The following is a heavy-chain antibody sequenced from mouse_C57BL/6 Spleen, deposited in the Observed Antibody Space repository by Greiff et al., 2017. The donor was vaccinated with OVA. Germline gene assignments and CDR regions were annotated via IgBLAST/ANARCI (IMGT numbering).Heavy chain of an antibody. D-gene: IGHD4-1*01. CDR2: INPNNGGT. CDR3: ARRGWDGGYYFDD. J-gene: IGHJ2*01. CDR1: GYTFTDYN. Sequence: VQLQQSGPELVKPGASVKMSCKASGYTFTDYNMHWVKQSHGKSLEWIGYINPNNGGTSYNQKFKGKATLTVNKSSSTAYMELRSLTSEDSAVYYCARRGWDGGYYFDDGGQGTTLTVAS. V-gene: IGHV1-22*01.